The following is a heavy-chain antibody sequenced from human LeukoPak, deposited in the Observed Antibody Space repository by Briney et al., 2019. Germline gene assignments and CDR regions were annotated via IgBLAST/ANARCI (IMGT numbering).Heavy chain of an antibody. CDR3: ARVDRYNWNDAVAPDAFDI. Sequence: TSETLSLTCAVSGGSISSGGYSWSWIRQPPGKGLEWIGYIYHSGSTYYNPSLKSRVTISVDRSKNQFSLKLSSVTAADTAVYYCARVDRYNWNDAVAPDAFDIWGQGTMVTVSS. CDR2: IYHSGST. CDR1: GGSISSGGYS. J-gene: IGHJ3*02. V-gene: IGHV4-30-2*01. D-gene: IGHD1-1*01.